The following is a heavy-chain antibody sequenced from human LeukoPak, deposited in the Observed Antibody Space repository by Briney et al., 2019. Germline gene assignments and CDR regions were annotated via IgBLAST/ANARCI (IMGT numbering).Heavy chain of an antibody. CDR3: ARKKGVTPYYYYGMDV. CDR2: ISGSGGST. V-gene: IGHV3-23*01. CDR1: GFTFSSYA. D-gene: IGHD2-21*02. Sequence: GGSLRLSCAASGFTFSSYAMSWVRQAPGKGLEWVSAISGSGGSTYYADSVKGRFTISRDNSKNTLYLQMNSLRAEDTAVYYCARKKGVTPYYYYGMDVWGQGTTVTASS. J-gene: IGHJ6*02.